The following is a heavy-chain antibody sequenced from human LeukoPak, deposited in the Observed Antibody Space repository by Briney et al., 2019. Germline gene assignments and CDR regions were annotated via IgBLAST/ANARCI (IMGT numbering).Heavy chain of an antibody. CDR1: GFLLSRHD. CDR2: ISSSGSTI. Sequence: GGPLRLSCAASGFLLSRHDKQCPRQAPGKGLEWVSYISSSGSTIYYADSVKGRFTISRDNAKNSRYLQMNSARAEDTAVCDCGTRTGWFDPWGQGTLVTVSS. J-gene: IGHJ5*02. D-gene: IGHD1-1*01. CDR3: GTRTGWFDP. V-gene: IGHV3-48*03.